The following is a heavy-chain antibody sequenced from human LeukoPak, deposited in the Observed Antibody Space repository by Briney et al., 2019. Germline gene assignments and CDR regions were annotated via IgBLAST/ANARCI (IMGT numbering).Heavy chain of an antibody. V-gene: IGHV3-33*01. CDR3: ARVMVRGVRFNGMDV. CDR2: IWYDGSNK. D-gene: IGHD3-10*01. J-gene: IGHJ6*04. CDR1: AFTFSSYG. Sequence: GRSLRLSCAASAFTFSSYGMHWVRQAPGKGLEWVAVIWYDGSNKYYADSVKGRFTISRDNSKNTLYLQMNSLRAEDTAVYYCARVMVRGVRFNGMDVWGKGTTVTVSS.